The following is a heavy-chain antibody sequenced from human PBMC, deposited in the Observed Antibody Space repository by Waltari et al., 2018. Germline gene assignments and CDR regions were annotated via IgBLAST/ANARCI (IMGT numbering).Heavy chain of an antibody. D-gene: IGHD6-13*01. Sequence: HVQLVQCEAEVQKPWASGEVYCKACGYTFTRYDITGRRQATGQGLEWMGWMNPNSGNTGYAQKFQGRVTMTRNTSISTAYMELSSLRSEDTAVYYCARGLSYSHADYWGQGTLVTVSS. V-gene: IGHV1-8*01. J-gene: IGHJ4*02. CDR3: ARGLSYSHADY. CDR1: GYTFTRYD. CDR2: MNPNSGNT.